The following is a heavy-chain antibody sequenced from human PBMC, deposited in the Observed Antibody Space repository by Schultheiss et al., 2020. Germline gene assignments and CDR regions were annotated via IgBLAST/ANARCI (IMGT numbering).Heavy chain of an antibody. CDR3: ARDRGVHGHSYGFGYYYYGMDV. CDR2: IYTSGST. J-gene: IGHJ6*02. D-gene: IGHD5-18*01. CDR1: GGSISSGSYY. V-gene: IGHV4-61*02. Sequence: SETLSLTCTVSGGSISSGSYYWSWIRQPAGKGLEWIGRIYTSGSTNYNPSLKSRVTISVDTSKNQFSLKLSSVTAADTAVYYCARDRGVHGHSYGFGYYYYGMDVWGQGTTVTVSS.